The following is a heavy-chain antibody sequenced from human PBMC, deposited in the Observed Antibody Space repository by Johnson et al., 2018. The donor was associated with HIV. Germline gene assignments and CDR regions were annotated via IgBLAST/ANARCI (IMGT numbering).Heavy chain of an antibody. Sequence: QVQLVESGGGVVQPGRSLRLSCAASGFTFSSYAMHWVRQAPGKGLEWVAVMSYDGSNKYYADSVKVRFTISRDNSQNTLYLQMNSLRAEDRAVYYCASCESDSSGRGAFDIWGQGTMVTVSS. D-gene: IGHD3-22*01. CDR1: GFTFSSYA. CDR3: ASCESDSSGRGAFDI. J-gene: IGHJ3*02. V-gene: IGHV3-30-3*01. CDR2: MSYDGSNK.